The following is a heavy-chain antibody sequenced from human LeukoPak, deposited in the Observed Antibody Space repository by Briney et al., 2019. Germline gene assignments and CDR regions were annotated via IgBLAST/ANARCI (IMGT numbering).Heavy chain of an antibody. D-gene: IGHD5-18*01. CDR3: ARESGYSYGYSLDY. CDR2: ISTSSSYI. J-gene: IGHJ4*02. Sequence: PGGSLRLSCAASGFTFSSYNMNWVRQAPGKGLEWVSSISTSSSYIYYADSLKGRFTLSRDNAKNSLYLQMNSLRAEDTAVYYCARESGYSYGYSLDYWGQGTLVTVSS. V-gene: IGHV3-21*01. CDR1: GFTFSSYN.